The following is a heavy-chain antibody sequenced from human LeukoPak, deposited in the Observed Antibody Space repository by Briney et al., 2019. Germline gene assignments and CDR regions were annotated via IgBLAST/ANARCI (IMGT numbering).Heavy chain of an antibody. V-gene: IGHV4-39*01. CDR2: IYYSGST. CDR1: GVSIGSSYYY. J-gene: IGHJ4*02. D-gene: IGHD6-6*01. CDR3: ARHRIAARGSFDY. Sequence: SETLSLTCTVSGVSIGSSYYYWGWIRQPPGRGLEWIGSIYYSGSTYYNPSLKSRVTISEDTSKNQFSLKWNSVTAADTAVYYCARHRIAARGSFDYWGQGTLVTVSS.